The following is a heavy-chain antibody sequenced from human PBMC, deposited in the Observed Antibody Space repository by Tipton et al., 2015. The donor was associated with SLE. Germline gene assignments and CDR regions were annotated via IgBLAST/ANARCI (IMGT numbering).Heavy chain of an antibody. CDR3: ARETTQTRDGLDV. Sequence: SGAEVKQPGASVKASCKASGFTLTDYDINWVRQTTPGQGLEWMGWMNPSGNTNYEEKFQGRVTMTRDTSINTAYMELSSLRSEDTAVYFCARETTQTRDGLDVWGQGTPVIVSS. CDR1: GFTLTDYD. CDR2: MNPSGNT. D-gene: IGHD1-1*01. J-gene: IGHJ6*02. V-gene: IGHV1-8*01.